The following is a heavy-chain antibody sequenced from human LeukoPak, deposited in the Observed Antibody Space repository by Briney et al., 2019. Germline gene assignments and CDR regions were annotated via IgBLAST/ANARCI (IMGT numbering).Heavy chain of an antibody. J-gene: IGHJ4*02. Sequence: NPGGSLRLSCAASGFSISDYYMSWIRQAPGKGLEWVSYISNTGSTIQYAESVKGRFTISRDNAKNSLFLQMNSLRGDDSALYHCVRVLGVRGPGGYIEHWGQGTLVTVSS. D-gene: IGHD3-10*01. CDR1: GFSISDYY. CDR2: ISNTGSTI. V-gene: IGHV3-11*01. CDR3: VRVLGVRGPGGYIEH.